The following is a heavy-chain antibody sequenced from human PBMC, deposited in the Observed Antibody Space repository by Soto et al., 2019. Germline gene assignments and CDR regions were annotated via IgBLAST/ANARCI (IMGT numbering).Heavy chain of an antibody. J-gene: IGHJ3*02. CDR1: GGFVSSGSYY. CDR3: ARVERGTATTVVDAFDI. Sequence: QVQLQQWGAGLLKPSETLSLTCAVYGGFVSSGSYYWSWIRQPPGKGLEWIGEMSHSGGTHFNPSLKSPVTISVDMSKNQVSSKMSSVTAADTAVYYCARVERGTATTVVDAFDIWGQGTMVTVSS. D-gene: IGHD1-1*01. CDR2: MSHSGGT. V-gene: IGHV4-34*01.